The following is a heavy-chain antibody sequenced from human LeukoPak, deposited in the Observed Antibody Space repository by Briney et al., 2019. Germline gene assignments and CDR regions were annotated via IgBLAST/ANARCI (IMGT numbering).Heavy chain of an antibody. J-gene: IGHJ4*02. CDR2: INHSGST. V-gene: IGHV4-34*01. CDR3: ASSNRDGYNTGYFDY. Sequence: SETLSLTCAVYGGSFSGYYWSWIRQPPGKGLEWIGEINHSGSTNYNPSLKSRVTISVATSKNQFSLKLSSVTAADPAVYYCASSNRDGYNTGYFDYWGQGTLVTVSS. D-gene: IGHD5-24*01. CDR1: GGSFSGYY.